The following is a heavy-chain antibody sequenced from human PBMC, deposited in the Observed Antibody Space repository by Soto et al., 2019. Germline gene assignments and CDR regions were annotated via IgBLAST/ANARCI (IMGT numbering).Heavy chain of an antibody. CDR3: ARRRGFPYYYGMHV. D-gene: IGHD5-12*01. V-gene: IGHV4-30-2*01. Sequence: QLQLQESGSGLVKPSQTLSLTCAVSGGSISSGGYSWSWIRQPPGKGLEWIGYIYHSGSTYYNPSLKSRVTISVDRSKNQFSLKLSSVTAAATAVYYCARRRGFPYYYGMHVWCQGTTVTVSS. J-gene: IGHJ6*02. CDR1: GGSISSGGYS. CDR2: IYHSGST.